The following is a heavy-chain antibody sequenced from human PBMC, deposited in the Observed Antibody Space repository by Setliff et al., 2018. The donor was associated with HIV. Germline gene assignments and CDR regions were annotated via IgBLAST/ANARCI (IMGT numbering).Heavy chain of an antibody. CDR2: IYYIGGA. D-gene: IGHD3-10*01. V-gene: IGHV4-31*03. CDR3: ARESMLRGLRHAVDI. J-gene: IGHJ3*02. Sequence: SETLSLTCTVSGGSINSGGYYWTWVRQHPGKGLQWIGYIYYIGGAYYNPSLKSRVTISLGTSKNHFSLNLSSVTAADTAVYYCARESMLRGLRHAVDIWGQGTMVT. CDR1: GGSINSGGYY.